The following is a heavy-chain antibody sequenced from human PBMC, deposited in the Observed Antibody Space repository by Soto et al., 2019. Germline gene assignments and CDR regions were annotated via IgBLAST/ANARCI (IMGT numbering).Heavy chain of an antibody. V-gene: IGHV1-46*03. CDR2: INPSGGST. Sequence: GASVKVSCKASGYTFTSYYMHWVRQAPGQGLEWMGIINPSGGSTSYAQKFQGRVTMTRDTSTSTVYMELSSLRSEDTAVYYCARPLERVGATTLYYYYGMDVWGQGTTVTVSS. D-gene: IGHD1-26*01. CDR3: ARPLERVGATTLYYYYGMDV. CDR1: GYTFTSYY. J-gene: IGHJ6*02.